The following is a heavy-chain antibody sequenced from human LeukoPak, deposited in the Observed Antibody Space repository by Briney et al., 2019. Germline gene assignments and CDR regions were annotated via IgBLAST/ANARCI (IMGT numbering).Heavy chain of an antibody. Sequence: ASVKVSCKASGYTFTSYGISWVRQAPGQGLEWMGWISAYNGNTNYAQKLQCRVTRTTDTSTSTAYMELRSLRSDDTAVYYCARDYATPPSGTSLDYWGQGTLVTVSS. CDR3: ARDYATPPSGTSLDY. CDR2: ISAYNGNT. CDR1: GYTFTSYG. V-gene: IGHV1-18*01. J-gene: IGHJ4*02. D-gene: IGHD3-10*01.